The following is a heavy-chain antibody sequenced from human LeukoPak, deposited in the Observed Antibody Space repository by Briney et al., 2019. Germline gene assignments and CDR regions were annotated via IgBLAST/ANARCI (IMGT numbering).Heavy chain of an antibody. D-gene: IGHD2-15*01. Sequence: PSETLSLTCAVSGGSISSSNWWSWVRQPPGKGLEWIGGIYHSGSTNYNPSLKSRVTISVDKSKNQSSLNLSSVTAAATAVYYCAREGYCSGGSCVLFDYWGQGALVTVSS. CDR2: IYHSGST. V-gene: IGHV4-4*02. CDR1: GGSISSSNW. CDR3: AREGYCSGGSCVLFDY. J-gene: IGHJ4*02.